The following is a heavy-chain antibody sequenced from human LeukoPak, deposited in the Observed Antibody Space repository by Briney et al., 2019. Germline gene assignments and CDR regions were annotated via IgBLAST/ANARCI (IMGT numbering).Heavy chain of an antibody. D-gene: IGHD3-3*01. CDR3: ARDQYDFWSGPAFDY. CDR1: GFTFSGYW. CDR2: INSDGSST. V-gene: IGHV3-74*01. J-gene: IGHJ4*02. Sequence: GGSLRLSCAASGFTFSGYWMHWVRQAPGKGLVWVSRINSDGSSTSYADSVKGRFTISRDNAKNTLYLQMNSLRAEDTAVYYCARDQYDFWSGPAFDYWGQGTLVTVSS.